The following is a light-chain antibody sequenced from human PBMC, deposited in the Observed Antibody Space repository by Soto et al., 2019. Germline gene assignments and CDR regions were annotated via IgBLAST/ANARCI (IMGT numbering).Light chain of an antibody. Sequence: GERATLSCRASQSVSSNLAWYQQKPGQAPRLLIYGAFKRATGIPARFSGSGSGTEFTLTISSLQSEDFAVYYCQQYNNWPPWTFGQGTKVDIK. CDR1: QSVSSN. CDR3: QQYNNWPPWT. V-gene: IGKV3-15*01. J-gene: IGKJ1*01. CDR2: GAF.